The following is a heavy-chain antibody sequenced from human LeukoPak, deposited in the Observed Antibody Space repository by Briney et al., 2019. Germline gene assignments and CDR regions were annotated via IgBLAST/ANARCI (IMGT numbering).Heavy chain of an antibody. J-gene: IGHJ4*02. V-gene: IGHV1-18*01. Sequence: ASVKVSCKASGYTFTSYGISWVRQAPGQGLEWMGWISAYNGNTNYAQKLQGRVTMTTDTSTSTAYMELRSLRSDDTAVYYCAKEGHYYDSSGYYPLGGQGTLVTVSS. D-gene: IGHD3-22*01. CDR2: ISAYNGNT. CDR3: AKEGHYYDSSGYYPL. CDR1: GYTFTSYG.